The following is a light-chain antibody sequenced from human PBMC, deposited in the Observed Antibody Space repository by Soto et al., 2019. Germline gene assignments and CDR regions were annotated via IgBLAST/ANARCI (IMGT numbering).Light chain of an antibody. CDR3: SSYAGRNKYV. J-gene: IGLJ1*01. CDR1: SSDVGGYNY. Sequence: QSALTQPPSASGSPVQSVTISCTGTSSDVGGYNYVSWYQQHPGKAPKLMIYEVSKRPSGVPDRFSGSKSGNTASLTVSGLQPENEADYYCSSYAGRNKYVFGTGPKLPVL. V-gene: IGLV2-8*01. CDR2: EVS.